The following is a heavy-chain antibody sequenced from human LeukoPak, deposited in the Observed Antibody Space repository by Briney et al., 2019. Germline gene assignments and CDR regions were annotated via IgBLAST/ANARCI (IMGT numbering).Heavy chain of an antibody. CDR1: GFTFEDHV. D-gene: IGHD2-2*01. Sequence: GGSLRLSCAASGFTFEDHVMHWVRQAPGKGLEWVSSISWSGDRMGYADAVKGRFTISRDNAKNSLFLLMNSLRVEDTALYYCAKDLGGSATTVWGQGTLVTVSS. CDR2: ISWSGDRM. V-gene: IGHV3-9*01. J-gene: IGHJ4*02. CDR3: AKDLGGSATTV.